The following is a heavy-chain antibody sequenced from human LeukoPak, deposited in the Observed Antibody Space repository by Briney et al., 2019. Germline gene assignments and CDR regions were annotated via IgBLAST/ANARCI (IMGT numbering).Heavy chain of an antibody. J-gene: IGHJ5*02. CDR1: GYTFTTYD. V-gene: IGHV1-8*01. D-gene: IGHD6-19*01. CDR2: MNPNSGNT. CDR3: ARGRGSGHKENWFDP. Sequence: ASVKVSCKASGYTFTTYDIHWVRQATGQGPEWMGWMNPNSGNTGYTQKFQGRVTMTRNTSISTAYMELSSLRSEDTAVYYCARGRGSGHKENWFDPWGQGTLVTVSS.